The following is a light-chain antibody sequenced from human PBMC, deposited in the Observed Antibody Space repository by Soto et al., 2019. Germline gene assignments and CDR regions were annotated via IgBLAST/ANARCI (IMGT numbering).Light chain of an antibody. CDR1: QSISDT. V-gene: IGKV3-15*01. CDR2: GAS. Sequence: EIVMTQSPATLSVSPGGRATLSCRASQSISDTLAWYQQKPGQAPRLLIHGASTRATGFPARFSGRGSGTDFTLTISSLQSEDFAVYYCQQYGSSPNVAFGQGTKVDIK. J-gene: IGKJ1*01. CDR3: QQYGSSPNVA.